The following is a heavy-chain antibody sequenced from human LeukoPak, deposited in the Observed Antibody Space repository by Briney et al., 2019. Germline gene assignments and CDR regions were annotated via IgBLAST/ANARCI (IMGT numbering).Heavy chain of an antibody. CDR3: ARHDAYYYDSSGFYDAFDI. CDR2: IYYSGST. D-gene: IGHD3-22*01. Sequence: SETLSLTCTVSGGSISSYYWSWIRQPPGKGLEWIGYIYYSGSTNYNPSLKSRVTISVDTSKNQFSLKLSSVTAADTAVCYCARHDAYYYDSSGFYDAFDIWGQGTMVTVSS. J-gene: IGHJ3*02. CDR1: GGSISSYY. V-gene: IGHV4-59*08.